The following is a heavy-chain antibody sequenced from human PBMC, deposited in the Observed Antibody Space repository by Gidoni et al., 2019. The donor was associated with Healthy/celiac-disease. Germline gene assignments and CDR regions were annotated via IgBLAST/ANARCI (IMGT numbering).Heavy chain of an antibody. D-gene: IGHD2-2*02. Sequence: QVQLQESGPGLVKPSELLSLTCPVSGGSLSSYYWSWIRQPPGKGLDWIGYIYYSGSTNYNPSLKSRVTISVDASKKQFSLKLSSVTAADTAVYYCASAVVVVPAAITYFDYWGQGTLVTVSS. CDR2: IYYSGST. V-gene: IGHV4-59*01. J-gene: IGHJ4*02. CDR1: GGSLSSYY. CDR3: ASAVVVVPAAITYFDY.